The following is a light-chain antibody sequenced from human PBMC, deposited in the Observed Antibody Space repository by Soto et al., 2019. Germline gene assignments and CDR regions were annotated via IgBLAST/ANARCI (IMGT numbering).Light chain of an antibody. J-gene: IGLJ1*01. CDR2: DVS. V-gene: IGLV2-11*01. Sequence: QSALTQPRSVSGSPGQSGTISCTGTSSDVGGYNYVSWYQQHPGKAPKLMIYDVSKRPSGVPDRFSGSKPGNTASLTISGLQAEDEADYYCCSYAGSYTFVFGTGTKVTVL. CDR1: SSDVGGYNY. CDR3: CSYAGSYTFV.